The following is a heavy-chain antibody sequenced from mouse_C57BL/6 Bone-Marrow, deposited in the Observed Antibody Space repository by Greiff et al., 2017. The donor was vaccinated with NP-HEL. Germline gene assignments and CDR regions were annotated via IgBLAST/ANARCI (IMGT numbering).Heavy chain of an antibody. CDR3: ASRRYDYGMLFAY. CDR1: GYSITSGYY. CDR2: ISYDGSN. Sequence: EVQLQESGPGLVKPSQSLSLTCSVTGYSITSGYYWNWIRQFPGNKLEWMGYISYDGSNNYNPSLKNRISITRDTSKNQFFLKLNSVTTEDTATYYCASRRYDYGMLFAYWGQGTLVTVSA. D-gene: IGHD2-4*01. V-gene: IGHV3-6*01. J-gene: IGHJ3*01.